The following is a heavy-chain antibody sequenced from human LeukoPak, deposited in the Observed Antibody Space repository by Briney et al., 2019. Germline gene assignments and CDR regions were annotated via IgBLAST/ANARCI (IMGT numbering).Heavy chain of an antibody. CDR3: ARVVFRNSVVTPLFDY. CDR1: GFSFGSYG. V-gene: IGHV3-48*04. J-gene: IGHJ4*02. CDR2: ISGNGGTT. D-gene: IGHD2-21*02. Sequence: PGGSLRLSCAASGFSFGSYGLSWVRQAPGKGLQWVSYISGNGGTTYYADSVEGRFTISRDNAENSLYLQINSLRAEDTAVYYCARVVFRNSVVTPLFDYWGQGTLVTVSS.